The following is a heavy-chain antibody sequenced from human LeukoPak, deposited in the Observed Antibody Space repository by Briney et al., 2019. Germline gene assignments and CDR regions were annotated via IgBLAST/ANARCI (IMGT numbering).Heavy chain of an antibody. V-gene: IGHV1-46*01. D-gene: IGHD3-22*01. J-gene: IGHJ4*02. CDR1: GYTFTSYY. Sequence: ASVKVSCKASGYTFTSYYTHWVRQAPGQGLEWMGVINPTGGSTNYAQKFQGRATMTRDTSTSTVYMELTSLISEDTAMYFCARTHDYVSSGLDYWGQGTLVTVSS. CDR3: ARTHDYVSSGLDY. CDR2: INPTGGST.